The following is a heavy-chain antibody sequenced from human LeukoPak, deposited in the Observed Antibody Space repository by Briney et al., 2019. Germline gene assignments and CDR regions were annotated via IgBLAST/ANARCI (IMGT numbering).Heavy chain of an antibody. CDR1: GFTFSTYS. D-gene: IGHD6-19*01. Sequence: GGSLRLSCAASGFTFSTYSMNWVRQVPGKGLEWVSSISSSSSYIYYADSVKGRFTISRDNAKNSLYLQMNSLRAEDTAVYYCARDLGIRVADPFFDYWGQGTLVTVSS. J-gene: IGHJ4*02. CDR2: ISSSSSYI. CDR3: ARDLGIRVADPFFDY. V-gene: IGHV3-21*01.